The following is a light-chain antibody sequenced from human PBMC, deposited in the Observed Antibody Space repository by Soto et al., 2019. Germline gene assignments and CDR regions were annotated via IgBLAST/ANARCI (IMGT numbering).Light chain of an antibody. J-gene: IGLJ2*01. CDR1: SSNIGNNA. V-gene: IGLV1-36*01. Sequence: QSVLTQPPSVSDAPRQRVTISCSGSSSNIGNNAVNWYQQLPGKAPKLLIYSDDLLPSGVSDRFSGSKSGTSASLAISGLQSEDEADYYCAAWDDSLNGVVFGGGTKLTVL. CDR3: AAWDDSLNGVV. CDR2: SDD.